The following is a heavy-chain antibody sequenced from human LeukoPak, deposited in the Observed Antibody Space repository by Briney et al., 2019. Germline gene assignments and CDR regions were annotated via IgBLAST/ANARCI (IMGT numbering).Heavy chain of an antibody. V-gene: IGHV1-2*06. Sequence: GASVKVSCKASGYTFTGYYMHWVRQAPGQGLEWMGRINPNSGGTNYAQKFQGRVTMTRDTSISTAYMELSRLRSDDTAVYYCARDLLNWKDAAGFDYWGQGTLVTVSS. D-gene: IGHD1-20*01. J-gene: IGHJ4*02. CDR1: GYTFTGYY. CDR2: INPNSGGT. CDR3: ARDLLNWKDAAGFDY.